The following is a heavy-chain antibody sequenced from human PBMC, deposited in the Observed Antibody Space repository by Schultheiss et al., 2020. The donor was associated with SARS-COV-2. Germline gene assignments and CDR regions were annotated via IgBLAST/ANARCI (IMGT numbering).Heavy chain of an antibody. J-gene: IGHJ4*02. CDR1: GFTVSSNY. CDR2: IYSGGST. Sequence: GGSLRLSCAASGFTVSSNYMSWVRQAPGKGLEWVSVIYSGGSTYYADSVKGRFTISRDNAKNSLYLQMNSLRAEDTAVYYCAREGADCSSTSCYVQYYFDYWGQGTLVTVSS. CDR3: AREGADCSSTSCYVQYYFDY. V-gene: IGHV3-53*01. D-gene: IGHD2-2*01.